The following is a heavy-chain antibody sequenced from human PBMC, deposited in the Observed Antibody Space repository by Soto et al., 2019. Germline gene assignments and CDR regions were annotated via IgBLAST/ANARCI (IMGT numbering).Heavy chain of an antibody. CDR1: GFTFSSYA. J-gene: IGHJ4*02. V-gene: IGHV3-30-3*01. Sequence: GGSLRLSCAASGFTFSSYAMHWVRQAPGKGLEWVAVISYDGSNKYYADSVKGRFTISRDNSKNTLYLQMNSLRAEDTAVYYCARDHWRYYDSSGYLAPGDYWGQGTLVTVSS. D-gene: IGHD3-22*01. CDR3: ARDHWRYYDSSGYLAPGDY. CDR2: ISYDGSNK.